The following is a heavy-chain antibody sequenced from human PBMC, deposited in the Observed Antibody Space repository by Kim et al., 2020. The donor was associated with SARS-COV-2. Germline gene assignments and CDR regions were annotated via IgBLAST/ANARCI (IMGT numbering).Heavy chain of an antibody. CDR3: AGSSGWYGDWFDP. D-gene: IGHD6-19*01. J-gene: IGHJ5*02. Sequence: YNPSLEVPVTMSVDTSKIQFSLRLSSVTAADTAVYYCAGSSGWYGDWFDPWGQGTLVTVSS. V-gene: IGHV4-4*07.